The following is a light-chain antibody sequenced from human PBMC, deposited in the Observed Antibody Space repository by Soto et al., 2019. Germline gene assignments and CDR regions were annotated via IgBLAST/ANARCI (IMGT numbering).Light chain of an antibody. V-gene: IGLV1-44*01. CDR2: SNN. J-gene: IGLJ7*01. CDR1: SSNIGSNT. CDR3: AAWDDSLNGAV. Sequence: QAVVTQPPSASGTPGQRVTISCSGSSSNIGSNTVNWYQQLPGTAPKLLIYSNNQRPSGVPDRFSGSKSGTSASLAISGLQSEDEADYYCAAWDDSLNGAVFGGGTQRPSS.